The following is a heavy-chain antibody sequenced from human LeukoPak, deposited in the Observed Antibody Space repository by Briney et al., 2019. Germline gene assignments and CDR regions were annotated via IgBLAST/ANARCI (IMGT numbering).Heavy chain of an antibody. J-gene: IGHJ6*03. Sequence: GASVKVSCKASGYTFTGYYMHWVRQAPGQGIEWMGWINPNSGGTNYAQKFQGRVTMTRDTSISTAYMELSRLRSDDTAVYYCARAQGKSYYYYYYMDVWGKGTTVTVSS. CDR3: ARAQGKSYYYYYYMDV. V-gene: IGHV1-2*02. CDR1: GYTFTGYY. CDR2: INPNSGGT.